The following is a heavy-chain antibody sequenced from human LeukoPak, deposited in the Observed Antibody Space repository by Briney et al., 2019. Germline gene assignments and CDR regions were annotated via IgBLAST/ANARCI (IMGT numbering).Heavy chain of an antibody. J-gene: IGHJ4*02. Sequence: ASVKVSCKASGYVFTGYYMHWVRQAPGQGLEWMGWIKPNSGGTNYAQKFQGRVTMTRDTSISTAYMELSRLRSDDTAVYYCARKEQGIAVAGTRYWGQGTLVTVSS. CDR1: GYVFTGYY. CDR3: ARKEQGIAVAGTRY. CDR2: IKPNSGGT. D-gene: IGHD6-19*01. V-gene: IGHV1-2*02.